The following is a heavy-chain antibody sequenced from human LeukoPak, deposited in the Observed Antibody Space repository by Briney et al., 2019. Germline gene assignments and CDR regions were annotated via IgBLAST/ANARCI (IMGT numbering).Heavy chain of an antibody. CDR1: GGSISSSIYY. J-gene: IGHJ5*02. CDR3: ARHRVYCSTTSCYLDWFDP. Sequence: PSETLSLTCTVSGGSISSSIYYWGWIRQPPGKGLEWIGSIYYSGSTYYNPSLKSRVTISVDTSKNQFSLKLSSVTAADTAIFYCARHRVYCSTTSCYLDWFDPWGQGTLVTVSS. D-gene: IGHD2-2*01. V-gene: IGHV4-39*01. CDR2: IYYSGST.